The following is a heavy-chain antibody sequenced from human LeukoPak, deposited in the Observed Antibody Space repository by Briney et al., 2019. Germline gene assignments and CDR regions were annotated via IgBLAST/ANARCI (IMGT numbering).Heavy chain of an antibody. V-gene: IGHV4-59*01. Sequence: SETLSLTCSVPGDSNSSYYFNSIRQPPGKLLESIVIIDNSGNTNYNLSLMTRITISIGTSKNQFSLNLSSVTAADTALYYCVRYGVDNNWAQAFDGWGQGTMVTVSP. CDR3: VRYGVDNNWAQAFDG. D-gene: IGHD1-1*01. CDR2: IDNSGNT. J-gene: IGHJ3*01. CDR1: GDSNSSYY.